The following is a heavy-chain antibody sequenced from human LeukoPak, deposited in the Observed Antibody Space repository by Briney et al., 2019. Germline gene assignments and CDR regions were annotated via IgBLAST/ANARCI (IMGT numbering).Heavy chain of an antibody. Sequence: PSETLSLTCTVSGGSISSSSYYWGWIRQPPGKGLECIGSIYYSGSTYYNPSLKSRVTISVDTSKNQFSLKLSSVTAADTAVYYCARSPITSSYSFHYYYYYMDVWGKGTTVTVSS. CDR1: GGSISSSSYY. CDR2: IYYSGST. J-gene: IGHJ6*03. CDR3: ARSPITSSYSFHYYYYYMDV. D-gene: IGHD2-15*01. V-gene: IGHV4-39*07.